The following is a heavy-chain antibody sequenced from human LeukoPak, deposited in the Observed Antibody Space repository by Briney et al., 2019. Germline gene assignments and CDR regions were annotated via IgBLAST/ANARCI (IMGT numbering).Heavy chain of an antibody. J-gene: IGHJ5*02. D-gene: IGHD3-22*01. V-gene: IGHV4-34*01. CDR2: INHSGNT. Sequence: SETLSFTCAVYVGSFSGYYWSWIRQPPGKGLEWIGEINHSGNTNHNPSLKSRVTMSVDPSKNQFSLKLNSVTAADTAVYYCARVNYFDGSGCYWWFDPWGQGTLVTVSS. CDR3: ARVNYFDGSGCYWWFDP. CDR1: VGSFSGYY.